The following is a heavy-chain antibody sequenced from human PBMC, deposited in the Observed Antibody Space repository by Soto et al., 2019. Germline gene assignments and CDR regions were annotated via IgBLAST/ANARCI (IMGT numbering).Heavy chain of an antibody. V-gene: IGHV4-31*03. CDR1: GDSLNKIDYY. D-gene: IGHD3-22*01. CDR2: IYFRGNT. J-gene: IGHJ3*02. Sequence: TLSLTCSVSGDSLNKIDYYWTWIRQHPEKGLEWIGNIYFRGNTYYSPSLESRLTISVDTSKNQFSLKLTSVTAADTAVYYCAREGGSYDSGGYLIRGAFDIWGQGTMVTVSS. CDR3: AREGGSYDSGGYLIRGAFDI.